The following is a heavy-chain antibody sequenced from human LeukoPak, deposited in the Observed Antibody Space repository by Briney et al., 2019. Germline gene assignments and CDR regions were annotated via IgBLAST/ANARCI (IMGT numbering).Heavy chain of an antibody. J-gene: IGHJ4*02. Sequence: GGSLRLSCVVSDFTFSTYDMPWVRQAPGKGLEGVSSISDSGRYIFNADSMRGRFIIYRDNSANTLYLQMNSLRADDTATYFCASKLPGGAYYFDYWGPGTLVTVSS. D-gene: IGHD4-23*01. V-gene: IGHV3-23*01. CDR1: DFTFSTYD. CDR2: ISDSGRYI. CDR3: ASKLPGGAYYFDY.